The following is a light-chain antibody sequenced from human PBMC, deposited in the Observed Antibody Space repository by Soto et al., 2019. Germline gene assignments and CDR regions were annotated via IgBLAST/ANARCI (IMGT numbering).Light chain of an antibody. CDR3: CSYAGSPL. Sequence: QSALTQPRSVSGSPGQSVTISCTGTSSDVGGYDYVSWYQRHPGKAPKLMIYAVNKRPSGVPDRFSGSKSGNTASLSISGLQADDEADYYCCSYAGSPLFGGGTKLTVL. CDR2: AVN. J-gene: IGLJ2*01. V-gene: IGLV2-11*01. CDR1: SSDVGGYDY.